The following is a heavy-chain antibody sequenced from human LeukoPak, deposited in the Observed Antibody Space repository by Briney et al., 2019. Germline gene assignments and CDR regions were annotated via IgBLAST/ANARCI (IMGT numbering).Heavy chain of an antibody. V-gene: IGHV4-30-2*01. J-gene: IGHJ4*02. CDR3: ARAELLLSYFDY. Sequence: SETLSLTCAVSGGSISRGGYSWSWIRPPPGKGLAWLGYIYHSGSTYYNPSLKSRVTISVDRSKNQFSLKLSSVTAADTAVYYCARAELLLSYFDYWGQGTLVTVSS. CDR2: IYHSGST. D-gene: IGHD2-2*01. CDR1: GGSISRGGYS.